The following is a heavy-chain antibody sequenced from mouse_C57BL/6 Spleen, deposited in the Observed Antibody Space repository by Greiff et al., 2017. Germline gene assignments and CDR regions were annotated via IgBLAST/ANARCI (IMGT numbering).Heavy chain of an antibody. CDR1: GYSITSGYY. J-gene: IGHJ3*01. CDR2: ISYDGSN. V-gene: IGHV3-6*01. D-gene: IGHD1-1*01. CDR3: ARDSLYYYGSSYGFAY. Sequence: ESGPGLVKPSQSLSLTCSVTGYSITSGYYWNWIRQFPGNKLEWMGYISYDGSNNYNPSLKNRISITRDTSKNQFFLKLNSVTTEDTATYYCARDSLYYYGSSYGFAYWGQGTLVTVSA.